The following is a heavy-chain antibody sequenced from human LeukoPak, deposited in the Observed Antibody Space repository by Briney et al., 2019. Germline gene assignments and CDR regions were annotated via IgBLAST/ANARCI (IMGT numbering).Heavy chain of an antibody. V-gene: IGHV3-53*01. Sequence: PGRSLRLSCAASGFTFSSYATHWVRQAPGKGLEWVSVVYTGGSTYYADSVKGRFTVSRDNSKNTLYLQMDSLRAEDTAIYYCARDRRTYYYDSTSGMDVWGQGTTVTVSS. CDR3: ARDRRTYYYDSTSGMDV. CDR1: GFTFSSYA. D-gene: IGHD3-22*01. J-gene: IGHJ6*02. CDR2: VYTGGST.